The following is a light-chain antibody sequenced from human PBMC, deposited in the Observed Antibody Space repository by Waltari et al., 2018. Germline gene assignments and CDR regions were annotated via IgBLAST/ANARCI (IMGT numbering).Light chain of an antibody. J-gene: IGLJ3*02. CDR3: SSYTDSFTVV. CDR2: DVR. V-gene: IGLV2-14*03. CDR1: RSDIGRHSS. Sequence: QSALSQPASVSGSPGQSITISCTGTRSDIGRHSSVSWYQQPPGKAPKLMIYDVRNRPSGVSYRFSGSKSANTASLTISGLQAEDEADYYCSSYTDSFTVVFGGGTRLTVL.